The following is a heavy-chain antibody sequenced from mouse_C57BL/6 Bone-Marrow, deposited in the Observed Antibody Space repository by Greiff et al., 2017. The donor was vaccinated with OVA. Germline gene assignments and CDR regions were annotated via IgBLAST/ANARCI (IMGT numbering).Heavy chain of an antibody. J-gene: IGHJ2*01. D-gene: IGHD2-4*01. V-gene: IGHV1-82*01. CDR1: GYAFSSSW. CDR2: IYPGDGDT. Sequence: VQLQQSGPELVKPGASVKISCKASGYAFSSSWLNWVKQRPGKGLEWIGRIYPGDGDTNYNGKFKGKATLTADKSSSTAYMQLSSLTSEDSAVYFCARVEGLRRGGFDYWGQGTTLTVSS. CDR3: ARVEGLRRGGFDY.